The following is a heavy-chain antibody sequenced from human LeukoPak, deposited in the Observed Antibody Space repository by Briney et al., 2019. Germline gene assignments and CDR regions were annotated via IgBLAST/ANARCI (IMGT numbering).Heavy chain of an antibody. CDR2: IYYSGST. V-gene: IGHV4-59*01. CDR3: ARDRSDLHGGDYYY. Sequence: PSETLSLTCTVSGGSISSYYWSWIRQPPGKGLEWIGYIYYSGSTNYNPSLKSRVTISVDTSKNQFSLKLSSVTAADTAVYYCARDRSDLHGGDYYYWGQGTLVTVSS. CDR1: GGSISSYY. D-gene: IGHD4-17*01. J-gene: IGHJ4*02.